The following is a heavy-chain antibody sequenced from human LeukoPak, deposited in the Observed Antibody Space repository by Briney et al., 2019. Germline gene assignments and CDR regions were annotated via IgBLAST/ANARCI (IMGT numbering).Heavy chain of an antibody. V-gene: IGHV3-30*18. Sequence: GGSLRLSCAASGFTVSSNYMSWVRQAPGKGLEWVAVISYDGSKTEYGDSVRGRFTINRDNSKNIVYLQMDSLRDDDTALYYCAKVSMFRDGGAYYDALDIWGQGTMVTVSS. D-gene: IGHD1-26*01. J-gene: IGHJ3*02. CDR3: AKVSMFRDGGAYYDALDI. CDR2: ISYDGSKT. CDR1: GFTVSSNY.